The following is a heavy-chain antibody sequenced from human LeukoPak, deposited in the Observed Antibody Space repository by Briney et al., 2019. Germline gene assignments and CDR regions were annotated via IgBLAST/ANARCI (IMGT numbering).Heavy chain of an antibody. CDR1: GGTFTSYA. J-gene: IGHJ4*02. V-gene: IGHV1-69*01. Sequence: GSSVKVSCKASGGTFTSYAISWVRQAPGQGLEWMGGIIPIFGTANYAQKFQGRVTITADESTSTAYMELSRLRSDDTAVYYCAREGVSGSYYVAWGQGTLVTVSS. D-gene: IGHD1-26*01. CDR2: IIPIFGTA. CDR3: AREGVSGSYYVA.